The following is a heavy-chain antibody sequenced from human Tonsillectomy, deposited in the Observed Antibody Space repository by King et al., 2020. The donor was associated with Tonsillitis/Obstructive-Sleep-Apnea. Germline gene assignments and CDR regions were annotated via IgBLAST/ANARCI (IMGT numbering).Heavy chain of an antibody. V-gene: IGHV1-18*01. D-gene: IGHD3-9*01. CDR2: ISAYNGNT. Sequence: QLVQSGAEVKKPGASVKVSCKASGYTFTSYGISWVRQAPGQGLEWMGWISAYNGNTNYAQKLQGRVTMTTDTSTSTAYMELRSLRSDDTAVYYCAREGGYYDILTGYYRRYYGMDVWGQGTPVTVSS. J-gene: IGHJ6*02. CDR1: GYTFTSYG. CDR3: AREGGYYDILTGYYRRYYGMDV.